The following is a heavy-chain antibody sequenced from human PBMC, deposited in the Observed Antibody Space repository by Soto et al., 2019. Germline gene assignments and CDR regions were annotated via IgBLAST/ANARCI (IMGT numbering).Heavy chain of an antibody. CDR1: GFTFSSYA. CDR3: AKCGGYSGYEATDY. Sequence: GGSLRLSCAASGFTFSSYAMSWVRQAPGKGLEWVSLISGSGGSTYYADSVKGRFTMSRDNSKNTLYLQMTSLRAEDTAVYYCAKCGGYSGYEATDYWGQGTLVTVSS. CDR2: ISGSGGST. J-gene: IGHJ4*02. V-gene: IGHV3-23*01. D-gene: IGHD5-12*01.